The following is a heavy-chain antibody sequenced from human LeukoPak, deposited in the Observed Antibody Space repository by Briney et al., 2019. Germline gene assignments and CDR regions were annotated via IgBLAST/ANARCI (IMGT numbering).Heavy chain of an antibody. V-gene: IGHV3-23*01. CDR3: AKDSSSWYFDY. J-gene: IGHJ4*02. Sequence: GGSLRLSCAASGFTFSSYAMSWVRQAPGQGLEWVSAISGSGGSTYYADSGKGRFTISRDNSKNTLYLQMNSLRAEDTAVYYCAKDSSSWYFDYWGQGTLVTVSS. D-gene: IGHD6-13*01. CDR1: GFTFSSYA. CDR2: ISGSGGST.